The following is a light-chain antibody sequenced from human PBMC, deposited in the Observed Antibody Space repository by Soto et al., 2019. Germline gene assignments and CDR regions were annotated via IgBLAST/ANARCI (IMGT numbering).Light chain of an antibody. V-gene: IGKV1-8*01. Sequence: AIRMTQSPSSLSASTGDRVTITCRASQGISSYLAWYQQKPGKAPKLLIYAASTLQSGVPSRFSGSGSGTDFTITISCLQSEDFATYYCQQYYSYPQVGQGTKVEIK. CDR1: QGISSY. J-gene: IGKJ1*01. CDR2: AAS. CDR3: QQYYSYPQ.